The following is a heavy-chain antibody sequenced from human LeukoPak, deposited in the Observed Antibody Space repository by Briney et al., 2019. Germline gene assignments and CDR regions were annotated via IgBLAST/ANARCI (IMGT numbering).Heavy chain of an antibody. CDR2: IYTSGST. CDR3: AREGPGRSFDY. Sequence: ETSETLSLTCTVSGGSISSGSYYWSWIRQPAGKGLEWIGRIYTSGSTNYNPSLKSRVTISVDTSKNQFSLKLSSVTAADTAVYYCAREGPGRSFDYWGQGTLVTVSS. J-gene: IGHJ4*02. CDR1: GGSISSGSYY. V-gene: IGHV4-61*02.